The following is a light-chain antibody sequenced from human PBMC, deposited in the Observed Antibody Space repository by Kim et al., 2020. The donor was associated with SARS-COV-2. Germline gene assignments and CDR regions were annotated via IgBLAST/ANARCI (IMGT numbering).Light chain of an antibody. Sequence: DIQMTQSPSSLSASVGDRVTISCQASQDITTHLNWYQQRPGKAPNLLIYDASNLNTGVPSRFTGSGSGTDFTLTINRLQPEDIATYYCQQYDDVPLFGGGTKVDIK. V-gene: IGKV1-33*01. J-gene: IGKJ4*01. CDR2: DAS. CDR1: QDITTH. CDR3: QQYDDVPL.